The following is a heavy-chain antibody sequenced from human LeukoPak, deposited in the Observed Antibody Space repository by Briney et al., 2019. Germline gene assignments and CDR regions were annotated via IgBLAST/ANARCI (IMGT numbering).Heavy chain of an antibody. J-gene: IGHJ4*02. D-gene: IGHD3-3*01. CDR2: INNSGST. CDR1: GGSFSVYY. Sequence: ADTQSLIRAVYGGSFSVYYWSWIRHPPGRGLEWIGEINNSGSTNYSPALKSRVTIPVDTSRNEFSLKLSSVTAADTGVYYCARGLRRNVLRFLEWLSSLDYWGQGTLVTVSS. CDR3: ARGLRRNVLRFLEWLSSLDY. V-gene: IGHV4-34*01.